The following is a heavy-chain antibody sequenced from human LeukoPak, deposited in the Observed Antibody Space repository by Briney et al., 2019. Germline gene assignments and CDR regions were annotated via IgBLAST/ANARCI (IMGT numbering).Heavy chain of an antibody. V-gene: IGHV3-21*01. J-gene: IGHJ4*02. Sequence: GGSLRLSCAASGFTFSSYSMNWVRQAPGKGLGWVSSISSSSSYIYYADSVKGRFTISRDNAKNSLYLQMNSLRAEDTAVYYCARARGVYYDSSGYHDYWGQGTLVTVSS. CDR1: GFTFSSYS. CDR2: ISSSSSYI. CDR3: ARARGVYYDSSGYHDY. D-gene: IGHD3-22*01.